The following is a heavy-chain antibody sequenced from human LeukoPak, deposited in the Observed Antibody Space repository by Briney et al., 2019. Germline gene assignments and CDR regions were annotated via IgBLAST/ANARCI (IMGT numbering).Heavy chain of an antibody. J-gene: IGHJ6*04. D-gene: IGHD2-2*01. Sequence: VASVKVSCKASGYTFTSYAMHWVRQAPGQRLEWMGWINAGNGNTKYSQKFQGRVTITRDTSASTAYMELSSLRSEDTAVYYCARERIVVVPAARPDGVYYYYYGMDVWGKGPRSPSPQ. CDR1: GYTFTSYA. CDR3: ARERIVVVPAARPDGVYYYYYGMDV. V-gene: IGHV1-3*01. CDR2: INAGNGNT.